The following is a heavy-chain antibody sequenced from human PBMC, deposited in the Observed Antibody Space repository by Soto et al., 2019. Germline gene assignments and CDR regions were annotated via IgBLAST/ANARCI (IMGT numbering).Heavy chain of an antibody. CDR3: ARHYCSGGSCLFGP. Sequence: EVQLVESGGGLVQPGGSLRLSCAASGFSFSSYWMSWVRQAPGKGLEWVANIKQDGSEKYYVDPVKGRFTISRDNAKNSLYLQMNSLRAEDTAVYYCARHYCSGGSCLFGPWGQGTLVTVSS. CDR1: GFSFSSYW. J-gene: IGHJ5*02. V-gene: IGHV3-7*01. D-gene: IGHD2-15*01. CDR2: IKQDGSEK.